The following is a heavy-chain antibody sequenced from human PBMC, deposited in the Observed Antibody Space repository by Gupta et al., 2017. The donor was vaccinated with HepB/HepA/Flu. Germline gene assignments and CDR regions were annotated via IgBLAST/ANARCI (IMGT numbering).Heavy chain of an antibody. J-gene: IGHJ4*02. V-gene: IGHV3-72*01. D-gene: IGHD2-8*01. CDR3: VRSYCTKKSCPGGDYFDF. CDR1: GFTFSDHY. CDR2: SRNKEMRYSI. Sequence: EVHLVESGGGLVQPGGSLRLSCEVSGFTFSDHYMDWVRQAPGKGLEWVGRSRNKEMRYSIVYAESVKGRFTISRDESKKSLYLNMDSVKTEDTAMYYCVRSYCTKKSCPGGDYFDFWGQGTVVTVSS.